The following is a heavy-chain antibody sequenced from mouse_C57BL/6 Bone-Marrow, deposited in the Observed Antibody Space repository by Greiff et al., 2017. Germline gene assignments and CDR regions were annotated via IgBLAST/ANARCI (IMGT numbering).Heavy chain of an antibody. Sequence: EVNVVESGGGLVQPKGSLKLSCAASGFSFNTYAMNWVRQAPGKGLEWVARIRSKSNNYATYYADSVKDRFTISRDDSESMLYLQMNNLKTEDTAMYYCVRQYGRRAMDYWGQGTSVTVSS. CDR1: GFSFNTYA. V-gene: IGHV10-1*01. D-gene: IGHD1-1*01. J-gene: IGHJ4*01. CDR3: VRQYGRRAMDY. CDR2: IRSKSNNYAT.